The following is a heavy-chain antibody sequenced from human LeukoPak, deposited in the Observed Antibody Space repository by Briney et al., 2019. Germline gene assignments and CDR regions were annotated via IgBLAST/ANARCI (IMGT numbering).Heavy chain of an antibody. D-gene: IGHD3-22*01. J-gene: IGHJ3*02. CDR3: AREAEHYYDGSGYHDAFDI. V-gene: IGHV4-31*03. CDR2: IYYSGST. CDR1: GGSISSGGYY. Sequence: SETLSLTCTVSGGSISSGGYYWSWIRQHPGKGLEWFGSIYYSGSTYYNPSLKSRVTISVDTSKNQFSLKLSSVTAADTAVYYCAREAEHYYDGSGYHDAFDIWGQGTMVTVSS.